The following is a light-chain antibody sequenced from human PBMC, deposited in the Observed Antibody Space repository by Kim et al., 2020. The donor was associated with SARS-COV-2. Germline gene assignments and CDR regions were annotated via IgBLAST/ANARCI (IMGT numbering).Light chain of an antibody. Sequence: QSVLTQPPSASGTPGQRVTISCSGSSSNIGRNSVNWYQQLPGTAPKLLIYSNNQWPSGVPDRFSGSKSGTSASLAISGLQSEDEADYYCAAWDDSLNGPVFGGGTQLTVL. CDR2: SNN. CDR3: AAWDDSLNGPV. V-gene: IGLV1-44*01. J-gene: IGLJ3*02. CDR1: SSNIGRNS.